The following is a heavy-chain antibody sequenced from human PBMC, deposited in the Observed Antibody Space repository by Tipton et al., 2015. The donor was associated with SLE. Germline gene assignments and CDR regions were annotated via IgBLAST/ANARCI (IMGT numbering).Heavy chain of an antibody. J-gene: IGHJ5*02. CDR2: IYHSGST. D-gene: IGHD7-27*01. CDR1: GYSISSGYY. CDR3: ARGKGRNWGWGWFDP. Sequence: TLSLTCTVSGYSISSGYYWGWIRQPPGKGLEWIGSIYHSGSTYYNPSLKSRVTISVDRSKNQFSLKLSSVTAADTAVYYCARGKGRNWGWGWFDPRGQGTLVTVSS. V-gene: IGHV4-38-2*02.